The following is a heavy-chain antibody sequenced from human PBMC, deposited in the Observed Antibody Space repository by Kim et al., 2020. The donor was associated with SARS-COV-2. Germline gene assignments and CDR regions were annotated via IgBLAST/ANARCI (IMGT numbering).Heavy chain of an antibody. CDR2: INPSDGTT. Sequence: ASVKVSCKASGYTFTRYYMHWVRQAPGQRLEWMGKINPSDGTTSYAQKFQDRVTMTRDTSTSTAYMELSSLISEDTAIYYCARCHYDSSGYYGGEFDYWGQGTLVTVSS. V-gene: IGHV1-46*01. J-gene: IGHJ4*02. CDR3: ARCHYDSSGYYGGEFDY. D-gene: IGHD3-22*01. CDR1: GYTFTRYY.